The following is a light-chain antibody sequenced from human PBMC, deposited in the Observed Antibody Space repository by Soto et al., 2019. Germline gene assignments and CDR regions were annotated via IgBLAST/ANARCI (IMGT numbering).Light chain of an antibody. J-gene: IGKJ1*01. Sequence: EIVLTQSPGTLSLFAGERATLSCRATQSISSNYLAWYQQKPGQAPRLLIYIASRRATGIPDRFSGSGSGTDFTLTISRQEPEDFAVYYCQQYDTSPWTFGQGTKVEIK. CDR1: QSISSNY. V-gene: IGKV3-20*01. CDR3: QQYDTSPWT. CDR2: IAS.